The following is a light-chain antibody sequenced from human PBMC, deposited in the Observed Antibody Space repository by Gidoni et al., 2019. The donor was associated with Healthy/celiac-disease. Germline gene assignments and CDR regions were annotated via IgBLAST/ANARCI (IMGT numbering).Light chain of an antibody. CDR1: SSYVGGYNY. V-gene: IGLV2-14*01. Sequence: QSALTQPASVSGSPGHSITISCTGTSSYVGGYNYVSWYQQHPGKAPKLMIYEVSNRPSGVSNRFSGSKAGNTASLTISGLQAEEEADYYCSSYTSSSTYVFGTGTKVTVL. J-gene: IGLJ1*01. CDR2: EVS. CDR3: SSYTSSSTYV.